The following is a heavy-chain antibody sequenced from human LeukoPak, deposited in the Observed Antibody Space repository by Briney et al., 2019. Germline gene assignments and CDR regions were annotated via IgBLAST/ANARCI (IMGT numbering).Heavy chain of an antibody. CDR1: GYTFTDYY. V-gene: IGHV1-2*02. D-gene: IGHD2-2*01. CDR3: ARANLLYCSSTTCLFDY. CDR2: INPNSGDT. Sequence: ASVKVSYKASGYTFTDYYLHWVRQAPGQGFEWMGWINPNSGDTNYAQKFQGRVTMTRDTSISTAHMEMSRLRSDDTAVYYCARANLLYCSSTTCLFDYWGQGTLVTVSS. J-gene: IGHJ4*02.